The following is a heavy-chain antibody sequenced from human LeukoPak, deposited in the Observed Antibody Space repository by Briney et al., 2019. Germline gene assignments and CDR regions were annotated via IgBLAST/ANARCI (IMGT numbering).Heavy chain of an antibody. CDR2: IKSKTDGGTT. J-gene: IGHJ4*02. CDR3: TTALGKYYYDSSGYYPIDY. Sequence: GGSLRLSFAASGFTFSNAWMSWVRQAPGKGLEWVGRIKSKTDGGTTDYAAPVKGRFTISRDDSKNTLYLQMNSLKTEDTAVYYCTTALGKYYYDSSGYYPIDYWGQGTLVTVSS. CDR1: GFTFSNAW. D-gene: IGHD3-22*01. V-gene: IGHV3-15*01.